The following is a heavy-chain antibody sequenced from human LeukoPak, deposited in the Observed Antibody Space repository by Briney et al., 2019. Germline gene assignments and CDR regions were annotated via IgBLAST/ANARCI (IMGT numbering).Heavy chain of an antibody. D-gene: IGHD3-22*01. Sequence: GGSLRLSCAASGFTFSSYGMHWVRQAPGKGLEWVAVISYDGSNKYYADSVKGRFTISRDNSKNTLYLQMNSLRAEDTAVYYCAKESVEGYYYDSSGFFDYWGQGTLVTVSS. CDR1: GFTFSSYG. J-gene: IGHJ4*02. V-gene: IGHV3-30*18. CDR3: AKESVEGYYYDSSGFFDY. CDR2: ISYDGSNK.